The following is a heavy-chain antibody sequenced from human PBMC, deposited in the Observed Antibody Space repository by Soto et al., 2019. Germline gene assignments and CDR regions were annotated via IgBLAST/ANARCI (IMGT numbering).Heavy chain of an antibody. J-gene: IGHJ2*01. V-gene: IGHV3-23*01. CDR1: GFTFRSYA. Sequence: DVQLLESGGGLVQPGGSLRLSCAASGFTFRSYAMSWVRQAPGKGLEWVSGISGSGISTHYADSVKGRFTVSRDNSKNTVYLQMNTLRAEDTAVYNCAKEPVGPNRYFDLWCRGSLVTVSS. CDR2: ISGSGIST. CDR3: AKEPVGPNRYFDL.